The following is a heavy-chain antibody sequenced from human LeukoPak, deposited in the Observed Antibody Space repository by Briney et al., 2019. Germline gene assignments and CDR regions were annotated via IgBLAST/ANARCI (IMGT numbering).Heavy chain of an antibody. J-gene: IGHJ4*02. Sequence: NPSETLSLTCTVSGGSISSSSYYWGWIRQPPGKGLEWIGSIYYSGSTYYNPSLKSRVTISVDTSKNQFSLKLSSVTAADTAVYYCARTYYYGSGRLTWGQGTLVTVSS. CDR2: IYYSGST. CDR3: ARTYYYGSGRLT. D-gene: IGHD3-10*01. CDR1: GGSISSSSYY. V-gene: IGHV4-39*01.